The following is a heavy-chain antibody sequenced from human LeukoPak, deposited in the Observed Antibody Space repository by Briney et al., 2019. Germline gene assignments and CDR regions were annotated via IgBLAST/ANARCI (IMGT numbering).Heavy chain of an antibody. CDR1: AFTFSRSA. CDR3: AKESPYVSPRQYYFDN. V-gene: IGHV3-23*01. Sequence: GGSLRLSCAASAFTFSRSAMSWVRQAPGKGLEWVSAISVSGDKTYYADSVKGQFAISRDNSKNSLYLQMNSRRVEDTAVYYCAKESPYVSPRQYYFDNWGQGTLVTVSS. D-gene: IGHD3-10*01. J-gene: IGHJ4*02. CDR2: ISVSGDKT.